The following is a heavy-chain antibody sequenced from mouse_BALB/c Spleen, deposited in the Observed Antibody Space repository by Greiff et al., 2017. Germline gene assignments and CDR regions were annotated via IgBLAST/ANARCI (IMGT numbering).Heavy chain of an antibody. Sequence: EVHLVESGGDLVKPGGSLKLSCAASGFTFSSYGMSWVRQTPDKRLEWVATISSGGSYTYYPDSVKGRFTISRDNAKNTLYLQMSSLKSEDTAMYYCARQGYGIAWFAYWGQGTLVTVSA. CDR2: ISSGGSYT. CDR3: ARQGYGIAWFAY. CDR1: GFTFSSYG. J-gene: IGHJ3*01. V-gene: IGHV5-6*01. D-gene: IGHD2-1*01.